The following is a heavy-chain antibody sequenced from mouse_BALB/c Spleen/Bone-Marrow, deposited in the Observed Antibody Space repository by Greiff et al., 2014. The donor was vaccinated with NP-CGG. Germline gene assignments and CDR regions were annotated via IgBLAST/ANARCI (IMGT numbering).Heavy chain of an antibody. CDR1: GFSFTSYD. CDR2: ICTGGGT. J-gene: IGHJ4*01. V-gene: IGHV2-9-2*01. CDR3: VRDAFSYAMDY. Sequence: QVQLKESGPGLVAPSQTLSITCTVSGFSFTSYDISWIRQPPGKGLEWLGVICTGGGTNYNSAFMSRLGISKDNSKGQVFLKMNSLQTDDTAIYYCVRDAFSYAMDYWGQGTSVTVSS.